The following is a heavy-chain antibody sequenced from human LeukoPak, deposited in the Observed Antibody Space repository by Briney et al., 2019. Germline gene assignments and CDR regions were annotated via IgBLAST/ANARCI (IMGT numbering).Heavy chain of an antibody. J-gene: IGHJ4*02. V-gene: IGHV3-30*18. Sequence: GGSLRLSCAASGFTFSSYGMHWVRQAPGKGLEWVAVISYDGSNKYYADSVKGRFTISRDNSKNTLYLQMNSLRAEDTAVYYCAKAFGNYYDSSGYYGRDYWGQGTLVTVSS. CDR2: ISYDGSNK. CDR1: GFTFSSYG. D-gene: IGHD3-22*01. CDR3: AKAFGNYYDSSGYYGRDY.